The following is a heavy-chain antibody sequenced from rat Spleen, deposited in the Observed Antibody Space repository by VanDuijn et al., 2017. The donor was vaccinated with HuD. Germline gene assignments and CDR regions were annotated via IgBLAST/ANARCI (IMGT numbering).Heavy chain of an antibody. D-gene: IGHD1-4*01. J-gene: IGHJ2*01. V-gene: IGHV5-29*01. CDR2: ISYGDSSGHSST. Sequence: EVQLVESDGGLVQPGRSLKLSCAASGFTFSDYYMAWVRQAPTKGLEWVATISYGDSSGHSSTYYRDSVKGRFTISRDNAKSTLYLQMNSLRSEDTATYYCARRHFGYTDYFDYWGQGVMVTVSS. CDR1: GFTFSDYY. CDR3: ARRHFGYTDYFDY.